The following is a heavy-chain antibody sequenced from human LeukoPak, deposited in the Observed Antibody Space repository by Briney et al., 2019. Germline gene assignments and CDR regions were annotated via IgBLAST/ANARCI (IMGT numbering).Heavy chain of an antibody. Sequence: GGSLRLSCAASGFTFSSYSMNWVCQAPGKGLEWVSSISSSSSYIYYADSVMGRFTISRDNAKNSLYLQMNSLRAEDTAVYYCARSPNYKGYFDYWGQGTLVTVSS. CDR3: ARSPNYKGYFDY. D-gene: IGHD3-10*01. V-gene: IGHV3-21*01. CDR1: GFTFSSYS. J-gene: IGHJ4*02. CDR2: ISSSSSYI.